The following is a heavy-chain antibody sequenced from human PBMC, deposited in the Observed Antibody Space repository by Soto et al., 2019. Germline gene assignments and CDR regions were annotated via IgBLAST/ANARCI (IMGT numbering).Heavy chain of an antibody. J-gene: IGHJ6*02. CDR2: IIPIFRIT. D-gene: IGHD1-26*01. CDR3: VRVRVGSIPLNYDMDV. CDR1: GDTLSRHG. Sequence: QEQLVQSGPEVQKPGSSVKVSCKASGDTLSRHGISWVRQAPGQGLEWMGGIIPIFRITNYAQKFQGRLMITADESTRTDYMELSRLGSDDSAVYFCVRVRVGSIPLNYDMDVWGQGTTVTVS. V-gene: IGHV1-69*01.